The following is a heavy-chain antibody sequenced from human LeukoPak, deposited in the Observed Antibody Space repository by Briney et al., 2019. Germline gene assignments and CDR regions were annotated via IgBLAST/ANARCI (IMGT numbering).Heavy chain of an antibody. CDR3: ARRGGGATIVERHTFDY. J-gene: IGHJ4*02. CDR1: GGSISSGDYY. D-gene: IGHD1-26*01. CDR2: IYYSGST. V-gene: IGHV4-30-4*01. Sequence: SETLSLTCTVSGGSISSGDYYWSWIRQPPGKGLEWIGYIYYSGSTYYNPSLKSRVTISVDTSKNQFSLKLSSVTAADTAVYYCARRGGGATIVERHTFDYWGQGTLVTVSS.